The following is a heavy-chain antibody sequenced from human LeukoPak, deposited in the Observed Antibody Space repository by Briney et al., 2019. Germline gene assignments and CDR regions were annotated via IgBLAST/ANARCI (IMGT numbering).Heavy chain of an antibody. CDR2: IYYSGST. V-gene: IGHV4-39*01. J-gene: IGHJ4*02. D-gene: IGHD3-3*01. CDR3: ARRFYDFWSGYPGGYFDY. CDR1: GGSISSSSYY. Sequence: LSETLSLTCTVSGGSISSSSYYWGWIRQPPGKGLEWIGSIYYSGSTYYNPSLKSRVTISVDTSKNQFSLKLSSVTAADTAVYYCARRFYDFWSGYPGGYFDYWGQGTLVTVSS.